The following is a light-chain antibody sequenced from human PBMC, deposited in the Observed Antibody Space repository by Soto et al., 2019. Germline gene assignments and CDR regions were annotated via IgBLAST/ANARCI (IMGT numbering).Light chain of an antibody. CDR3: QQYYSYPCFA. J-gene: IGKJ3*01. Sequence: AIRMTQSPSSFSASTGDRVTITCRASQGISSYLAWYQQKPGKAPKLLIYAASTLQSGVPSRFSGSGSGTDFTLTTSCLQSEDFATYYCQQYYSYPCFAFGPGTKVDIK. V-gene: IGKV1-8*01. CDR2: AAS. CDR1: QGISSY.